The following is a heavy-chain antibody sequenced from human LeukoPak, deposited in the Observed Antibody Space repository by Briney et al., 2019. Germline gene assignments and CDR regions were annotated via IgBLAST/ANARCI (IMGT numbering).Heavy chain of an antibody. V-gene: IGHV3-9*01. CDR2: ISWNSGSI. CDR1: GFTFDDYA. D-gene: IGHD6-13*01. Sequence: PGGSLRLSCAASGFTFDDYAMHWVRHAPGKGLEWASGISWNSGSIGYADSVKGRFTISRDNAKNSLYLQMNSLRAEDTALYYCAKAQYSSSFYYFDYWGQGTLVTVSS. CDR3: AKAQYSSSFYYFDY. J-gene: IGHJ4*02.